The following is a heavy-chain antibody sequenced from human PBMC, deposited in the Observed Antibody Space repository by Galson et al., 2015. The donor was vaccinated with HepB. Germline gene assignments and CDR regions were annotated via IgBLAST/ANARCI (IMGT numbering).Heavy chain of an antibody. CDR1: GYTFTSYG. CDR3: ARLGYCSGGSCYTSHYYGMDV. J-gene: IGHJ6*02. CDR2: ISAYNGNT. Sequence: SVKVSCKASGYTFTSYGISWVRQAPGQGLEWMGWISAYNGNTNYAQKLQGRVTMTTDTSTSTAYMELRGLRSDDTAVYYCARLGYCSGGSCYTSHYYGMDVWGQGTTVTVSS. V-gene: IGHV1-18*04. D-gene: IGHD2-15*01.